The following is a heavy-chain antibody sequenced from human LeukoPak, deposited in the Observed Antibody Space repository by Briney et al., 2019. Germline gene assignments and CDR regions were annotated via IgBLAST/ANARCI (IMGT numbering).Heavy chain of an antibody. V-gene: IGHV4-4*07. Sequence: PTETLSLTCTVSGGSISTYYWSWIRQPAGKGLEWIGRIYATGSTNYNPSLRSRVTMSVDTSKNQFSLKLNSVTAADTAVYYCARDLSTNFGEFLRQFDAFDIWGQGTMVTVSS. D-gene: IGHD3-10*01. CDR3: ARDLSTNFGEFLRQFDAFDI. J-gene: IGHJ3*02. CDR2: IYATGST. CDR1: GGSISTYY.